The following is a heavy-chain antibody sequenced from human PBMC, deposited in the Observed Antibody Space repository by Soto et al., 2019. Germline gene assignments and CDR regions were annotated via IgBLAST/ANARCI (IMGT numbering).Heavy chain of an antibody. J-gene: IGHJ4*02. CDR3: AKNGQWLATPPEA. D-gene: IGHD6-19*01. CDR2: ITDSGYTA. CDR1: GFSFVTFV. Sequence: EVQLLESGGASVQPGGSLRLSCAASGFSFVTFVMTWFRQAPGGGLERVSSITDSGYTASYAETVEGRFTVSRDNSKNILHLQMNDLRVEDTATYYCAKNGQWLATPPEAWGQGTLVTVSS. V-gene: IGHV3-23*01.